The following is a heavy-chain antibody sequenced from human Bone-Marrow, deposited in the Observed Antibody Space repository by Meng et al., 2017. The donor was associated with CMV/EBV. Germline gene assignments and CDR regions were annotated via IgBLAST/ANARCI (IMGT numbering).Heavy chain of an antibody. J-gene: IGHJ6*02. V-gene: IGHV3-30*04. CDR3: ARAPAGGFWSAYSRDYFYYGMDV. CDR1: RFTFNCNP. D-gene: IGHD3-3*01. Sequence: SSAASRFTFNCNPIHWVRQAPGKGLEWVAFISFDGKDKFYANSVKGRFTISRDNSKSTLYVQMNSLRVEDTAVYYCARAPAGGFWSAYSRDYFYYGMDVWGQGPTVTFSS. CDR2: ISFDGKDK.